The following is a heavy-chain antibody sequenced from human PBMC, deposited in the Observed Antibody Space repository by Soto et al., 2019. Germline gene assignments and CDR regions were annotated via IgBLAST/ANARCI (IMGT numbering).Heavy chain of an antibody. Sequence: QVQLQESGPGLVKPSETLSLTCTVSGGSVSSGSYYWSWIRQPPGKGLEWIGYIYYSGSTTYNPSVKSRVPISVDASKNQFSLRLSSVTAADTAVYYCARDNPYDSSGYFYRGLFDYWGQGTLVTVSS. CDR2: IYYSGST. D-gene: IGHD3-22*01. CDR1: GGSVSSGSYY. V-gene: IGHV4-61*01. J-gene: IGHJ4*02. CDR3: ARDNPYDSSGYFYRGLFDY.